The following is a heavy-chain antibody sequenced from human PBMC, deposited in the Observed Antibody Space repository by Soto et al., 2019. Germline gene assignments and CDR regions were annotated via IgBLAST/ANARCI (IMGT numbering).Heavy chain of an antibody. CDR3: AADPYHCSGADCYSIDLPGVSYNGMDV. CDR1: GFTFSNSA. Sequence: SVKVSCKASGFTFSNSAVQWVRQARGQRLEWLGWIVVGSGNTNYAQKFQDRVTISRDMSTSTAYMDLGSLRSEDTAAYYCAADPYHCSGADCYSIDLPGVSYNGMDVWGQGTSVTVSS. D-gene: IGHD2-15*01. V-gene: IGHV1-58*01. CDR2: IVVGSGNT. J-gene: IGHJ6*02.